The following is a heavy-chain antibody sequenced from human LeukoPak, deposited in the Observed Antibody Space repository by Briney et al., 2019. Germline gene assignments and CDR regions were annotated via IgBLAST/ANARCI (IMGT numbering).Heavy chain of an antibody. V-gene: IGHV4-59*12. CDR3: ARGWGPAYCGGDCHRHFDY. J-gene: IGHJ4*02. Sequence: SETLSLTCAVYGRSFSGYYWRWLRQPPGKGLEWIGYIYNRGSTSYNTSLKSRVTMSVDTSKTQFSLKLSSVTAADTAVYYCARGWGPAYCGGDCHRHFDYWGQGTLVTVSA. D-gene: IGHD2-21*02. CDR1: GRSFSGYY. CDR2: IYNRGST.